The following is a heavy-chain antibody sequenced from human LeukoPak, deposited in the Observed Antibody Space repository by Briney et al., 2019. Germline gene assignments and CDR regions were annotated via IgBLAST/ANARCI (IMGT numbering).Heavy chain of an antibody. V-gene: IGHV3-23*01. CDR1: GFIFSSYA. Sequence: PGGSLRLSCAASGFIFSSYAMSWVRQAPGKGLEWVSTISGSGGSTYYADSVKGRFTISRDNSKNTVYLQMNSLRAEDTAVYYCAKDTPSTVTTRGGWFDPWGQGTLVTVSS. J-gene: IGHJ5*02. D-gene: IGHD4-17*01. CDR2: ISGSGGST. CDR3: AKDTPSTVTTRGGWFDP.